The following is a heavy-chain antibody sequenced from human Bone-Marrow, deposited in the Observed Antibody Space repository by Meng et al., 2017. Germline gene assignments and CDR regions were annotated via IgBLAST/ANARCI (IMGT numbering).Heavy chain of an antibody. V-gene: IGHV4-34*01. Sequence: QVQLQQGGAGLLKPSETLSLTCAVYGGSFSGYYWSWIRQPPGKGLEWIGEINHSGSTNYNPSLKSRVTISVDTSKNQFSLKLSSVTAADTAVYYCARGTRPLLFQHWGQGTLVTVSS. CDR1: GGSFSGYY. J-gene: IGHJ1*01. CDR3: ARGTRPLLFQH. D-gene: IGHD1-1*01. CDR2: INHSGST.